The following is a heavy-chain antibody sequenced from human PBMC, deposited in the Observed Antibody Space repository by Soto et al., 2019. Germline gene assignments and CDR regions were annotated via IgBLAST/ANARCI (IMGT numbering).Heavy chain of an antibody. CDR2: ISSSSSYI. Sequence: PGGSLRLSCGASGFTFSSYSMNWVRQAPGKGLEWVSSISSSSSYIYYADSVKGRFTISRDNAKNSLYLQMNSLRAEDTAVYYCARDLTTGTRYFDYWGQGTLVTVSS. V-gene: IGHV3-21*01. CDR1: GFTFSSYS. CDR3: ARDLTTGTRYFDY. D-gene: IGHD6-13*01. J-gene: IGHJ4*02.